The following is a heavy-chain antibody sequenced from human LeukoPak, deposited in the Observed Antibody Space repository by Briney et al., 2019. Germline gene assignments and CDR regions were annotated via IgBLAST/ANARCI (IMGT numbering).Heavy chain of an antibody. CDR1: GGSFTGYY. V-gene: IGHV4-34*01. CDR3: ARVVYYDSSGYQSEYIEEEYYFDY. J-gene: IGHJ4*02. D-gene: IGHD3-22*01. Sequence: SETLSLTCAVYGGSFTGYYWTWIRQPPGKGLEWIGEISHSGSTNYNPSLKSRVTISVDTSKNQFSLKLSSVTAADTAVYYCARVVYYDSSGYQSEYIEEEYYFDYWGQGTLVTVSS. CDR2: ISHSGST.